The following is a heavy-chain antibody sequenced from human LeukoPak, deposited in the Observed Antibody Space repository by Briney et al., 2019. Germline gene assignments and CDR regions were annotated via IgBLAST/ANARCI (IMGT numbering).Heavy chain of an antibody. V-gene: IGHV3-21*01. CDR3: ARDLYVHSSPHFYS. Sequence: GGSLRLSCAASGFSFNTYSMNWVRQAPGKGLEWVASISSSSSYMYYADSVKGRFTISRENAENSLYLHMSGLSAEDTAVYYCARDLYVHSSPHFYSWGQGTLVTVSS. CDR2: ISSSSSYM. J-gene: IGHJ4*02. CDR1: GFSFNTYS. D-gene: IGHD6-13*01.